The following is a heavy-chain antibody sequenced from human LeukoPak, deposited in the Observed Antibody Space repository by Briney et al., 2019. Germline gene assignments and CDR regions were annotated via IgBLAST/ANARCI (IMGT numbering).Heavy chain of an antibody. D-gene: IGHD3-9*01. CDR1: GYTFTSYD. Sequence: GASVKVSCKASGYTFTSYDINWVRQATGQGLEWMGWMNPNSGNTGYAQKFQGRVTMTRNTSISTAYMELSSLRSEDTAVYYCARGAPDWLLSVAEYFQHWGQGTLVTVSS. CDR3: ARGAPDWLLSVAEYFQH. CDR2: MNPNSGNT. V-gene: IGHV1-8*01. J-gene: IGHJ1*01.